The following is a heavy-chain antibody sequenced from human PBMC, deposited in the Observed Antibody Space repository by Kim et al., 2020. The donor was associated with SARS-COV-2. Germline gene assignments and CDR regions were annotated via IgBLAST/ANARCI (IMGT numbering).Heavy chain of an antibody. D-gene: IGHD3-3*01. Sequence: SLKVRVTISLDTSKNPFSLKLSSVTAADTAVYYCARARVGIFGVVTHFDYWGQGTLVTVSS. J-gene: IGHJ4*02. V-gene: IGHV4-59*01. CDR3: ARARVGIFGVVTHFDY.